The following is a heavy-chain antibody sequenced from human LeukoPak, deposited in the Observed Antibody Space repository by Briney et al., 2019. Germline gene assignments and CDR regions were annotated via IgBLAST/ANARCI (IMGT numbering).Heavy chain of an antibody. CDR2: INTDGSST. CDR1: GFTFSSYW. CDR3: ARESQISPSAAFDI. Sequence: PGGSLRLSCAASGFTFSSYWMHWVRQAPGKGLVWVSRINTDGSSTSYADSVKGRFTISRDNAKNTLYLQMSSLRAEDTAVYYCARESQISPSAAFDIWGQGTMVTVSS. V-gene: IGHV3-74*01. J-gene: IGHJ3*02.